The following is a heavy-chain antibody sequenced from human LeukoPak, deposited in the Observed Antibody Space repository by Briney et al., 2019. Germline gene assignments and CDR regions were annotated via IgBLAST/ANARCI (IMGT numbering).Heavy chain of an antibody. CDR3: AKAPTYGVVYYFDY. J-gene: IGHJ4*02. V-gene: IGHV3-30-3*01. D-gene: IGHD4-17*01. Sequence: GRSLRLSCAASGLTFSSYPMHWVRQAPGEGLEWVAVISYDGSEKHYADPVKGRFTISRDNSKNTLYLQMNSLRAEDTAVYYWAKAPTYGVVYYFDYWGQGTLVTVSS. CDR1: GLTFSSYP. CDR2: ISYDGSEK.